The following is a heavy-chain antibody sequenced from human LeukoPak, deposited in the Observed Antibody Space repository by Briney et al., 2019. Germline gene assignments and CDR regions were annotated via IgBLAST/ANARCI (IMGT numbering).Heavy chain of an antibody. J-gene: IGHJ4*02. V-gene: IGHV3-7*01. CDR1: GFTSSSYW. CDR3: ASIAAASYFDY. D-gene: IGHD6-13*01. Sequence: GGSLRLSCAASGFTSSSYWMSWVCQAPGKWLEWVANIKQDGSEKYYVDSVKGRFTISRDNAKNSLYLQMNSLRAEDTAVYYCASIAAASYFDYWGQGTLVTVSS. CDR2: IKQDGSEK.